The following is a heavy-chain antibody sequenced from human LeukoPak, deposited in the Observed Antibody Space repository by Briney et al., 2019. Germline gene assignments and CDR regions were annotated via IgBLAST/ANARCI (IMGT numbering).Heavy chain of an antibody. CDR3: ARLDNSNYGGAFDY. D-gene: IGHD4-11*01. V-gene: IGHV5-51*01. CDR1: GYSFTNYW. Sequence: GESLKISCKGSGYSFTNYWIGWVRQMPGKGLEWMGIIYPSDSDTRYSPSFQGQVTISADKSINTAYPQWSSLKASDTAIYYCARLDNSNYGGAFDYWGQGTLVTVSS. J-gene: IGHJ4*02. CDR2: IYPSDSDT.